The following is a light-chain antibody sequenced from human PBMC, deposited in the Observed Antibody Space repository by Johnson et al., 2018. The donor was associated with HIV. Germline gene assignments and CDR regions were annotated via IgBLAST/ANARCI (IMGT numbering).Light chain of an antibody. Sequence: QSVLTQPPSVSAAPGQRVTISCSGSSSNIGNDSVSCYQQLPGTAPELLIYENNRLPSRIPDRFSGSKSGTSATLVITGLQTGDEADYFCGTWDSSLSGYVCGTGTMVTVL. CDR1: SSNIGNDS. CDR2: ENN. V-gene: IGLV1-51*02. J-gene: IGLJ1*01. CDR3: GTWDSSLSGYV.